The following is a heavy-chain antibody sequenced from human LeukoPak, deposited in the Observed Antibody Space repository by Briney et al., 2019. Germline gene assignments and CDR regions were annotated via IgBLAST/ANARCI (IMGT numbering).Heavy chain of an antibody. J-gene: IGHJ4*02. Sequence: GGSLRLSCAASGFTFTSYAMTXVRQAPGKEPEWLSTISASGANTYYADSVKGRFTISRDNSKNTLYLQMNSLRAEDTAIYYCASYTCCGSRYFDYWGQGTLVTVSS. CDR1: GFTFTSYA. CDR3: ASYTCCGSRYFDY. D-gene: IGHD3-16*02. V-gene: IGHV3-23*01. CDR2: ISASGANT.